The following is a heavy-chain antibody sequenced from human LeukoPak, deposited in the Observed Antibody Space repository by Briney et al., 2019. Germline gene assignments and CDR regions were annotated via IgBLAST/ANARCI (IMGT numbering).Heavy chain of an antibody. CDR2: INPNSGGT. D-gene: IGHD3-10*01. Sequence: GASVKVSCKASGYTFTGYYMHWVRQAPGQGLEWMGWINPNSGGTDYAQKFQGGVTMTRDTSISTAYMELSRLRSDDTAVYYCARELPENYSGRRVWYFDHWGQGTLVTVSS. V-gene: IGHV1-2*02. CDR1: GYTFTGYY. CDR3: ARELPENYSGRRVWYFDH. J-gene: IGHJ4*02.